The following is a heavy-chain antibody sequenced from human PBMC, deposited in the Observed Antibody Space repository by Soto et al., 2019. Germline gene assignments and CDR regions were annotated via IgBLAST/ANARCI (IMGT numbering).Heavy chain of an antibody. CDR1: GFTFSSYG. V-gene: IGHV3-30*03. Sequence: GGSLGLSCAASGFTFSSYGMHWVRQAPGKGLEWVAVISYDGSNKYYADSVKGRFTISRDNSKNTLYLQMNSLRAEDTAVYYCASDIVVVVAAFHDAFDIWGQGTMVTVS. CDR3: ASDIVVVVAAFHDAFDI. CDR2: ISYDGSNK. D-gene: IGHD2-15*01. J-gene: IGHJ3*02.